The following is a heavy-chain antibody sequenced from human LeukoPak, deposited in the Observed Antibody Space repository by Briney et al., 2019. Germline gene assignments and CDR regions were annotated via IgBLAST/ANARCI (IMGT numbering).Heavy chain of an antibody. J-gene: IGHJ5*02. D-gene: IGHD1-1*01. CDR3: ARSPSLDHFDP. CDR1: GGSFTRHP. V-gene: IGHV1-69*02. Sequence: SVKVSCKASGGSFTRHPLSWVRQAAGQGLEWVGRIIPILERADYARKYQGRVTITADKSTSTVYMEVRDLRFEDTGVYYCARSPSLDHFDPRGQGTLVTVSS. CDR2: IIPILERA.